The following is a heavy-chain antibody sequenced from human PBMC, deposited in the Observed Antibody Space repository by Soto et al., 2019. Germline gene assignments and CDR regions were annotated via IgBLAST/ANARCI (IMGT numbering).Heavy chain of an antibody. J-gene: IGHJ5*02. V-gene: IGHV1-69*06. D-gene: IGHD6-13*01. CDR1: GGSFSIYA. Sequence: GASVKVSCKASGGSFSIYAISCVRQAPGQGLEWMGGIIPIFGTANYAQKFQGRVTITADKSTSTAYMELSSLRSEDTAAYYCARNEYSSSWYSWFDPWGQGTLVTVSS. CDR3: ARNEYSSSWYSWFDP. CDR2: IIPIFGTA.